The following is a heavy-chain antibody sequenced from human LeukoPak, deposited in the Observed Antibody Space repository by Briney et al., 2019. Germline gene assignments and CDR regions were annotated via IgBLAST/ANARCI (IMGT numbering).Heavy chain of an antibody. Sequence: SETLSLTCAVSGDSISSSNWWSWVRQPPGKGLEWIGEIYHSGNTYYNPSLKSRVTMSVDTSKNQFSLKLSSVTAADTAVYYCARLSTVTTSFDYWGQGTLVTVSS. V-gene: IGHV4-4*02. CDR1: GDSISSSNW. CDR2: IYHSGNT. CDR3: ARLSTVTTSFDY. D-gene: IGHD4-11*01. J-gene: IGHJ4*02.